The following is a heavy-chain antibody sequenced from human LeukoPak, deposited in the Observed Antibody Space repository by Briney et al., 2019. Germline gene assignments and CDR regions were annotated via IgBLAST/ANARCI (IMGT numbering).Heavy chain of an antibody. CDR2: INLDGNDK. CDR1: GFIFSSHW. Sequence: GGSLKLSCAASGFIFSSHWMSWVRQAPGKGLEWVANINLDGNDKNYVDSVKGRFTISRDNAKNSLYLQMNSLRAEDTAMYYCVRSGSYFSKWGQGTLVTVSS. V-gene: IGHV3-7*01. D-gene: IGHD1-26*01. CDR3: VRSGSYFSK. J-gene: IGHJ4*02.